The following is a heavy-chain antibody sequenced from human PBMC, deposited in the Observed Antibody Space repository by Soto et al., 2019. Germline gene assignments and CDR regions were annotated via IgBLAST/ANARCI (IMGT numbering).Heavy chain of an antibody. CDR3: EKAPGIEASDGGDWLET. J-gene: IGHJ5*02. Sequence: PWESXRLSCSASGVTFISYAIILFRHAPGKGLELVSAISGSGGSTYYADSVNGRFTISRDNSKNALYLQMNSLRAEDTAVYYCEKAPGIEASDGGDWLETWGQGTLV. CDR1: GVTFISYA. D-gene: IGHD6-13*01. CDR2: ISGSGGST. V-gene: IGHV3-23*01.